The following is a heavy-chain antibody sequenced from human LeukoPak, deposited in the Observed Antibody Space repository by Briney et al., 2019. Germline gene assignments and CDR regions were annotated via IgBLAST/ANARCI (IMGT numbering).Heavy chain of an antibody. Sequence: GGSLRLSCAASGFTFRNYAMSWVRQAPGKGLEWVSAISGSGSNTYYADSVKGRFTISRDNSKNTLYLQMNSLRAEDTAVYYCAKGYYYDSSGYYTFSAFDIWGQGTMVTVSS. D-gene: IGHD3-22*01. V-gene: IGHV3-23*01. CDR1: GFTFRNYA. J-gene: IGHJ3*02. CDR3: AKGYYYDSSGYYTFSAFDI. CDR2: ISGSGSNT.